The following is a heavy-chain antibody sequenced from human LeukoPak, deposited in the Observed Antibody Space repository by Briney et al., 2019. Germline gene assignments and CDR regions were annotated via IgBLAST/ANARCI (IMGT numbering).Heavy chain of an antibody. CDR2: IYYSGST. D-gene: IGHD6-19*01. J-gene: IGHJ4*02. V-gene: IGHV4-59*01. Sequence: SEILSLTCTVSGGSISSYYWSWIRQPPGKGLEWIGYIYYSGSTNYNPSLKSRVTISVDTSKNQFSLKLSSVTAADTAVYYCARVGSSGWYFGGFEYWGQGTLVTVSS. CDR3: ARVGSSGWYFGGFEY. CDR1: GGSISSYY.